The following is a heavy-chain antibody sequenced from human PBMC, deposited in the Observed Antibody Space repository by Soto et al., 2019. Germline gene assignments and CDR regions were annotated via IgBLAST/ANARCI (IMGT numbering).Heavy chain of an antibody. CDR1: GFTFSSYG. CDR2: IWYDGSNK. V-gene: IGHV3-33*01. CDR3: ARDLSGSYPTGWFDP. J-gene: IGHJ5*02. D-gene: IGHD1-26*01. Sequence: QVQLVESGGGVVQPGRSLRLSCAASGFTFSSYGMHWVRQAPGKGLEWVAVIWYDGSNKYYADSVKGRFTISRDNSQNALYLQMTSLRAEATAVYYCARDLSGSYPTGWFDPWGQGTLVTVSS.